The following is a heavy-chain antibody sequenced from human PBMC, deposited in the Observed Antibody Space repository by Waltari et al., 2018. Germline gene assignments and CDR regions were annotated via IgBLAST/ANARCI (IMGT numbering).Heavy chain of an antibody. CDR3: AKDLGDYGRRD. Sequence: EVQLLESGGGLVQPGGSLRLSCAASGLTFSSYAMSWVRQAPGKGLEWVLAISGSGGSNYHADSVKGRFTISRDNSKNTLYLQMNSLRAEDTAVYYCAKDLGDYGRRDWGQGTLVTVSS. CDR2: ISGSGGSN. D-gene: IGHD4-17*01. J-gene: IGHJ4*02. V-gene: IGHV3-23*01. CDR1: GLTFSSYA.